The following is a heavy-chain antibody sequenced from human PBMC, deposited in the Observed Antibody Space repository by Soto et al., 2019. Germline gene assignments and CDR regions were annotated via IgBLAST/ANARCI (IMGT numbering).Heavy chain of an antibody. J-gene: IGHJ4*02. CDR2: ISHSGST. CDR1: GGSISSAAYY. Sequence: SETLSLTCTVSGGSISSAAYYWSWIRQHPGKGLEWIGYISHSGSTYYTPSLKSRVIISADTSKNQFSVNLTSVTAEDTAAYYCALSRQGNGDFWSGYIRPLASFDYWGQGTLVTVSS. CDR3: ALSRQGNGDFWSGYIRPLASFDY. D-gene: IGHD3-3*01. V-gene: IGHV4-31*03.